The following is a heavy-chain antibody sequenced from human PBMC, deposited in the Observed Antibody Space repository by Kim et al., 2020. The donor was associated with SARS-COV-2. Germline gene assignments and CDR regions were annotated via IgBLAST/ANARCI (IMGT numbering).Heavy chain of an antibody. CDR3: ANGQWLLSGGPDAFDI. D-gene: IGHD3-3*01. V-gene: IGHV3-30*18. J-gene: IGHJ3*02. CDR1: GFTLSSYG. CDR2: ISYDGSNK. Sequence: GGSLRLSCAASGFTLSSYGMHWVRQAPGKGLEWVAVISYDGSNKYYADSVKGRFTISRDNSKNTLYLQMNSLRAEDTAVYYCANGQWLLSGGPDAFDIWGQGTMVTVSS.